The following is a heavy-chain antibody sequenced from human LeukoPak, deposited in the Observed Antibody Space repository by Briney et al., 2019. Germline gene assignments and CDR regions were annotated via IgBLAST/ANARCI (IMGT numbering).Heavy chain of an antibody. CDR3: AKVGNWKYGHHDY. D-gene: IGHD1-7*01. CDR2: IRYDGSNK. J-gene: IGHJ4*02. V-gene: IGHV3-30*02. Sequence: GGSLRLSCAASGFTFSSYWMSWVRQAPGKGLEWVAFIRYDGSNKYYADSVKGRFTISRDNSKNTLYLQMNSLRAEDTAVYYCAKVGNWKYGHHDYWGQGTLVTVSS. CDR1: GFTFSSYW.